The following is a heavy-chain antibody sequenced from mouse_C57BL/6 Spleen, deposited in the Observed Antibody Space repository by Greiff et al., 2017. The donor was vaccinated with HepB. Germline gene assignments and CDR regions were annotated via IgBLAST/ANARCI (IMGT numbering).Heavy chain of an antibody. V-gene: IGHV2-6*01. J-gene: IGHJ3*01. CDR2: IWGVGST. CDR1: GFSLSSYG. Sequence: VKLMESGPGLVAPAQSLSITCTVSGFSLSSYGVDWVRQSPGKGLEWLGVIWGVGSTNYNSALKYRLSISKDNSKTQVFLKMNSLQTDDTSMYYCASRGSSSGFAYWGQGTLVTVSA. D-gene: IGHD1-1*01. CDR3: ASRGSSSGFAY.